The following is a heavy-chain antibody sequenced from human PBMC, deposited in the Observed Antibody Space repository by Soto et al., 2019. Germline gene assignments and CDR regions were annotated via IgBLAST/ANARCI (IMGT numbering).Heavy chain of an antibody. Sequence: QTGGSLRLSCAASGFTFSSYGMHWVRQAPGKGLEWVAVISYDGSNKYYADSVKGRFTISRDNSKNTLYLQMNSLRAEDTAVYYCAKDAGIAARLYYYGMDVWGQGTTVTVSS. V-gene: IGHV3-30*18. CDR2: ISYDGSNK. J-gene: IGHJ6*02. CDR1: GFTFSSYG. D-gene: IGHD6-6*01. CDR3: AKDAGIAARLYYYGMDV.